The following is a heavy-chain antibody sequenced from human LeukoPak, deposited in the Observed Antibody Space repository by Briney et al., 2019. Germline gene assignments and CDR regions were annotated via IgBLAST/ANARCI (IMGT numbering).Heavy chain of an antibody. J-gene: IGHJ4*02. CDR2: IYYSGST. Sequence: PSETLSLTCTVSGGSISSGDYYWSWIRQPPGKGLEWIGYIYYSGSTYYNPSLKSRVTISVDTSKNQFSLKLSSVTAADTAVYYCARTPITMVRGVTNFDYWGQGTLVTVSS. CDR1: GGSISSGDYY. D-gene: IGHD3-10*01. CDR3: ARTPITMVRGVTNFDY. V-gene: IGHV4-30-4*08.